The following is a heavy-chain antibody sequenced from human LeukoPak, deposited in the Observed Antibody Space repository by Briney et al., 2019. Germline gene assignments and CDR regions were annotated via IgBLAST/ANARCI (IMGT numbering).Heavy chain of an antibody. CDR3: ARDRGWRTTGYYLYHFDY. CDR2: IKHNGGEK. J-gene: IGHJ4*02. CDR1: GFTFTDFF. Sequence: GGSLRLSCVASGFTFTDFFMSWVRQAPGEGLEWVASIKHNGGEKYYVDSVKGRFTISRDNAKNSLYLEMSSLRVEDTAVYYCARDRGWRTTGYYLYHFDYWGQGTLVTFAS. D-gene: IGHD3-9*01. V-gene: IGHV3-7*01.